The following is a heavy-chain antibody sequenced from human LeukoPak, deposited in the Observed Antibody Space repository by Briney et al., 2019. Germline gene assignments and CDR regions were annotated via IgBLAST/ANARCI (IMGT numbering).Heavy chain of an antibody. CDR2: INPNSGGT. CDR1: GYTFTGYY. J-gene: IGHJ5*02. Sequence: ASVKVSCKASGYTFTGYYMHWVRQAPGQGREWMGWINPNSGGTNYAQKFQGRVTMTRDTSISTAYMELSRLRSDDTAVYYCARDVDIVATSSCWFDPWGQGTLVTVSS. V-gene: IGHV1-2*02. CDR3: ARDVDIVATSSCWFDP. D-gene: IGHD5-12*01.